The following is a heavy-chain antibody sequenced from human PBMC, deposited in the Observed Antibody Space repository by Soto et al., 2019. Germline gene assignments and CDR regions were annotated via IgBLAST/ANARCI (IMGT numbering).Heavy chain of an antibody. CDR3: TRDRGTTVVTPYYYYYYGMDV. V-gene: IGHV3-49*03. J-gene: IGHJ6*02. CDR1: GFTFGDYA. D-gene: IGHD4-17*01. Sequence: GGSLRLSCTASGFTFGDYAMSWFHQAPGKGLEWVGFIRSKAYGGTTEYAASVKGRFTISRDDSKSIAYLQMNSLKTEDTAVYYCTRDRGTTVVTPYYYYYYGMDVWGQGTTVTVPS. CDR2: IRSKAYGGTT.